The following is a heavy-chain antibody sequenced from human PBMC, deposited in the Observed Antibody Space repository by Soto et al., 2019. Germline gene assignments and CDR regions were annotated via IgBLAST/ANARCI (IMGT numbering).Heavy chain of an antibody. CDR1: GFTFSSYG. CDR3: VGGYDFGDS. Sequence: QVQLVESGGGVVQPGRSLRLSCAASGFTFSSYGMQWVRQAPGKGLEWVAVISSDGSNKYYADSVKGRFTISRDNSKNTLHLQMTSLRPEDTAVYYCVGGYDFGDSWGQGTLVTVSS. V-gene: IGHV3-30*03. J-gene: IGHJ4*02. CDR2: ISSDGSNK. D-gene: IGHD3-22*01.